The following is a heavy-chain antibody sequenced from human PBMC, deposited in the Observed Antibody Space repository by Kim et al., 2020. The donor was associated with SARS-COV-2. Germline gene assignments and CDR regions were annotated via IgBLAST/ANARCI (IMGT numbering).Heavy chain of an antibody. Sequence: SETLSLTCAVYGGSFSGYYWSWIRQPPGKGLEWIGEINHSGSTNYNPSLKSRVTISVDTSKNQFSLKLSSVTAADTAVYYCAKTYYDFWSGPYYGMDVWGQGTTVTVSS. J-gene: IGHJ6*02. CDR1: GGSFSGYY. CDR3: AKTYYDFWSGPYYGMDV. CDR2: INHSGST. D-gene: IGHD3-3*01. V-gene: IGHV4-34*01.